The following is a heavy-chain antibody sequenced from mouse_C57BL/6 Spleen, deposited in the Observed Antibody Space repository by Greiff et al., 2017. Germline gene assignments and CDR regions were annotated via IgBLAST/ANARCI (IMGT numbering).Heavy chain of an antibody. J-gene: IGHJ3*01. V-gene: IGHV1-69*01. CDR1: GYTFTSYW. Sequence: QVQLQQSGAELVMPGASVKLSCKASGYTFTSYWMHWVKQRPGQGLEWIGEIDPSDSYTNYNQKFKGKSTLTVDKSSSTAYMQLSSLTSADSAVYYWAREDYGSLAYWGQGTLVTVSA. CDR2: IDPSDSYT. D-gene: IGHD1-1*01. CDR3: AREDYGSLAY.